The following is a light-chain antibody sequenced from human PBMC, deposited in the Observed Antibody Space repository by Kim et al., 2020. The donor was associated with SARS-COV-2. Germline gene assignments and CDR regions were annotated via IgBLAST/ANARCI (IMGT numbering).Light chain of an antibody. CDR3: QQYRGYSKYT. V-gene: IGKV1-5*03. CDR1: QTIGDW. Sequence: GTVGDGVTIPCPASQTIGDWLAWYQQKIWKAPKLLIYRASTLASGVPTRFSGSASGTEYTLTISGLQPDDFATYYCQQYRGYSKYTFGQGTKLEI. CDR2: RAS. J-gene: IGKJ2*01.